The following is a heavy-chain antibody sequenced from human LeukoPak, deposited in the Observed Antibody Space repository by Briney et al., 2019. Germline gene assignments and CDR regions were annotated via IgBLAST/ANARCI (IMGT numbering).Heavy chain of an antibody. CDR2: INHSGRT. D-gene: IGHD2-2*01. CDR1: GGSFSGYY. V-gene: IGHV4-34*01. Sequence: SETLSLTCAVYGGSFSGYYWSWIRQPPGKGLEGIGEINHSGRTNYNPSLKSRFTISVDTSKKQFSLKLSSVTAADTGVYYCARVGDIVVVPAAMPEDYYYGMDVWGKGTTVTVSS. CDR3: ARVGDIVVVPAAMPEDYYYGMDV. J-gene: IGHJ6*04.